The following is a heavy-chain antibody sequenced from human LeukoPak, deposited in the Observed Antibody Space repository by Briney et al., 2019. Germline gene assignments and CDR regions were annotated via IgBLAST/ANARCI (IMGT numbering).Heavy chain of an antibody. CDR2: ISGSGGST. CDR3: ARVYHSSSWDPESLDY. D-gene: IGHD6-13*01. Sequence: GGSLRLSCAASGFPFSSYSMSCVRQAPGKGLECVLAISGSGGSTYYADSVKGRFTISRDNSKNTLYLQMNSLRAEDTAVYYCARVYHSSSWDPESLDYWGQGTLVTVSS. CDR1: GFPFSSYS. V-gene: IGHV3-23*01. J-gene: IGHJ4*02.